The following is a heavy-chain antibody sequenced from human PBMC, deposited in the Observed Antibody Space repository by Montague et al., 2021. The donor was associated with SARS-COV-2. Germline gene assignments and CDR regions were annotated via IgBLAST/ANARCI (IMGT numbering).Heavy chain of an antibody. D-gene: IGHD5-12*01. J-gene: IGHJ4*02. CDR3: ARGWVATIPHMDN. CDR1: GDSVSSNGAA. V-gene: IGHV6-1*01. Sequence: YAISGDSVSSNGAAWNWIRQSPSRGLEWLGRTYYRSKWHNDYAVSVKSRITINPDTSKNQFSLQLKSVTPEDTAVYYCARGWVATIPHMDNWGQGSLVIVSS. CDR2: TYYRSKWHN.